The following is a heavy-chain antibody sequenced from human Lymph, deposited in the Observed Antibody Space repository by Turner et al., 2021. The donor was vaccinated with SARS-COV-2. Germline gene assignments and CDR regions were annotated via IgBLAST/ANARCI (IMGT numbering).Heavy chain of an antibody. D-gene: IGHD3-22*01. Sequence: VQLLESGGGLFKLGGSLRLSCSAYVHTFSSSTMNWVRQAPGRGLEWLAYSSSRSRYINHADSEKSRFKISRDNAKNSRYMQMNSLRTEDTAVYYCAREGYDSSGSESYYFDDWGQGTLVTVSS. V-gene: IGHV3-21*01. J-gene: IGHJ4*02. CDR1: VHTFSSST. CDR3: AREGYDSSGSESYYFDD. CDR2: SSSRSRYI.